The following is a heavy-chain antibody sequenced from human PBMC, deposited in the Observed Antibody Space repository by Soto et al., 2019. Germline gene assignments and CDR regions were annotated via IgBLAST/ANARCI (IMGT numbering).Heavy chain of an antibody. J-gene: IGHJ3*01. CDR2: ISASGDRT. V-gene: IGHV3-23*01. D-gene: IGHD5-12*01. Sequence: EVHLLVSGGGSAQPGGSLRLSCEVSGFTLTNYAMSWVRQTPGKGLEWVSQISASGDRTYYADSVKGRFTISKDFSKNTLFLLMNSLRGEDSAVYYCEGSWTWGQGTMVTVSS. CDR1: GFTLTNYA. CDR3: EGSWT.